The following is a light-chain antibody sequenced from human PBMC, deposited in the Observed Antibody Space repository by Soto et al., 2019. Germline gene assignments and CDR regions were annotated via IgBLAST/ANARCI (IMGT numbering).Light chain of an antibody. J-gene: IGLJ1*01. Sequence: QSALTQPASVSGSPGQSITISCTGTSSDVGGYNYVSWYQQHPGKAPKLMIYDVSNRPSGVSNRFSGSKSGNTASLTVSGLQAEDEADYYCSSYAGSNNLVFGTGTKVTVL. CDR1: SSDVGGYNY. CDR3: SSYAGSNNLV. V-gene: IGLV2-14*01. CDR2: DVS.